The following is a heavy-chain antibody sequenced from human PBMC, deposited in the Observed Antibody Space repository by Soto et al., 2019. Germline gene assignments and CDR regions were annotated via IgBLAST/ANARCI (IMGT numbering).Heavy chain of an antibody. J-gene: IGHJ6*03. CDR1: GDSVSSNSAA. CDR3: AGTSSHQWYYMDV. V-gene: IGHV6-1*01. D-gene: IGHD1-7*01. Sequence: SHTLSRTCASCGDSVSSNSAAWNWIRLSPSRGLEWLARTYYRSRWYNDYAVSVRSRITVNPDTSKNQFSLQLTSVTPEDTAVYYCAGTSSHQWYYMDVWGKGTPVTVSS. CDR2: TYYRSRWYN.